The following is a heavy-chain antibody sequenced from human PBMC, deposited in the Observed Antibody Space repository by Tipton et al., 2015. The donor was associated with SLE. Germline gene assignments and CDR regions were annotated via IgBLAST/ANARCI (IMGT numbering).Heavy chain of an antibody. Sequence: VKPSETLSLACTVSGYSISSGYYWGWIRQPPGKGLEWIGSIYHSGSTYYNPSLKSRVTISVDTSKNQFSLKLSSVTAADTAVYYCAGPEAGIVGALGASFYWGQGTLVTVSS. CDR1: GYSISSGYY. CDR2: IYHSGST. CDR3: AGPEAGIVGALGASFY. D-gene: IGHD1-26*01. J-gene: IGHJ4*02. V-gene: IGHV4-38-2*02.